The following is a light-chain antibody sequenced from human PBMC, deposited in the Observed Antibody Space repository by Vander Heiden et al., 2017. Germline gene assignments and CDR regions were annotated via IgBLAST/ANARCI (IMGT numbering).Light chain of an antibody. J-gene: IGKJ2*01. Sequence: ENVLTHSPATLSLSPGERATLSCRAGQSVSSCLAWYQQKPGQAPRILIYDASNRATGITARFSGSGPGTDFTLTISSLEPEDFAVYYCQQRSNWPSMYTFGQGTKLEIK. CDR2: DAS. V-gene: IGKV3-11*01. CDR1: QSVSSC. CDR3: QQRSNWPSMYT.